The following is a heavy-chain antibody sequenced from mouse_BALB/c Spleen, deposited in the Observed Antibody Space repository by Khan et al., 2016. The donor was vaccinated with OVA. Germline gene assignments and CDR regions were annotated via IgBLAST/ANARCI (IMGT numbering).Heavy chain of an antibody. CDR2: VNSDGDYT. J-gene: IGHJ3*01. Sequence: EVMLVESGGGLVKPGGSLKLSCAASGFTFSTYAMSWVRQTPERRLEWVATVNSDGDYTFYPDNVTGRFTISRDNAKNTLYLQMSSLRSEDTAMYYGASSAYGNFDYWGQGTLVTVSA. D-gene: IGHD2-1*01. V-gene: IGHV5-9-1*01. CDR3: ASSAYGNFDY. CDR1: GFTFSTYA.